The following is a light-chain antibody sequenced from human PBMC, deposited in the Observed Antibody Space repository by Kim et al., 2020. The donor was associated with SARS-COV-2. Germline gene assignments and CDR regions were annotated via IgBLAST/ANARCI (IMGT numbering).Light chain of an antibody. J-gene: IGKJ1*01. CDR2: AAS. V-gene: IGKV1-9*01. Sequence: DIQLTQSPSFLSASVGERVTITCRASQGISSYLAWYQQKPGKAPKLLIYAASTLQSGVPSRFSGSGSGTEFTLTISSLQPEDFATYYCQHSKTFGQGTKVDIK. CDR3: QHSKT. CDR1: QGISSY.